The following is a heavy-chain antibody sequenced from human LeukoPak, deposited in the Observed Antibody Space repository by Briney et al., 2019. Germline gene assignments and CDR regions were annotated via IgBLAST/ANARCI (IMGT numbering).Heavy chain of an antibody. CDR2: IYTGGST. V-gene: IGHV3-66*01. CDR3: ARVSRMLGTSTLDN. J-gene: IGHJ4*02. D-gene: IGHD1-26*01. Sequence: GGSLRLSCAASGFIVSSNYMSWVRQAPGKGLEWVSVIYTGGSTYFTDSVNGRFTISRDYSKNTLYLEMNSLRVEDTAVYYCARVSRMLGTSTLDNWGQGTLVTVSS. CDR1: GFIVSSNY.